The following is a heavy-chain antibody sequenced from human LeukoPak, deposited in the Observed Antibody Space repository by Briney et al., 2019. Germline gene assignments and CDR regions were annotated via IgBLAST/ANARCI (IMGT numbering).Heavy chain of an antibody. CDR2: ISYDGSNK. J-gene: IGHJ6*02. D-gene: IGHD3-22*01. V-gene: IGHV3-30-3*01. Sequence: PGGSLRLSCAASGFTSSSYAMHWVRQAPGKGLEWVAVISYDGSNKYYADSVKGRFTISRDNSKNTLYLQMNSLRAEDTAVYYCARTYYYDSSGYPMDVWGQGTTVTVSS. CDR1: GFTSSSYA. CDR3: ARTYYYDSSGYPMDV.